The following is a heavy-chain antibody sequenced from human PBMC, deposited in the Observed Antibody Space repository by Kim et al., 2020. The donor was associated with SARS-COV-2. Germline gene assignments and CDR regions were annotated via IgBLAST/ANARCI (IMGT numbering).Heavy chain of an antibody. CDR3: AREGIYDFWSGYYPFYYYYYGMDG. CDR1: GFTFSSYW. V-gene: IGHV3-7*03. D-gene: IGHD3-3*01. CDR2: IKQDGSEK. Sequence: GGSLRLSCAASGFTFSSYWMSWVRQAPGKGLEWVANIKQDGSEKYYVDSVKGRFTISRDNAKNSLYLQMNSLRAEDTAVYYCAREGIYDFWSGYYPFYYYYYGMDGWGQGTTVTVSS. J-gene: IGHJ6*02.